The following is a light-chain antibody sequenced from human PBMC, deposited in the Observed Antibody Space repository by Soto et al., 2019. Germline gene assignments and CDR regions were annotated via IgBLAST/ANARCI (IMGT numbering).Light chain of an antibody. CDR1: QSVSSSY. CDR3: QQYGSSPPWT. V-gene: IGKV3-20*01. Sequence: EIVLTQSPGTLSLSPGERATLSCRASQSVSSSYLAWYQQKPGQAPRLLIYGASSRGTGIPDRFSGSGSGTDFTLTSSRLEPEDFAVYYCQQYGSSPPWTFGQGTKVEIK. CDR2: GAS. J-gene: IGKJ1*01.